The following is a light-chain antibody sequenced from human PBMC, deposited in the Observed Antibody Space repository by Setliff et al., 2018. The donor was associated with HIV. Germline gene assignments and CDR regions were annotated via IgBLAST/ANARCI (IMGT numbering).Light chain of an antibody. CDR1: RSNIGSNS. J-gene: IGLJ1*01. CDR3: AAWDDNVNVYV. V-gene: IGLV1-44*01. CDR2: SNS. Sequence: QSALTQPPSASGPPGQRVTIYCSGSRSNIGSNSVSWYQQLPGTAPKLLIYSNSLQPSGVPDRFSGSKSGTSASLAISGLQSEDEADYYCAAWDDNVNVYVFGTGTKVTVL.